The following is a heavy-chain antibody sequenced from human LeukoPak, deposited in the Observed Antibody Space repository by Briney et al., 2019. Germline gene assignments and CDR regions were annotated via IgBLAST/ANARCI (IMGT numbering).Heavy chain of an antibody. CDR1: GGSFSGYY. J-gene: IGHJ6*02. Sequence: SETLSLTCAVYGGSFSGYYWSWIRQPPGKGLEWIGYIYYSGSTYYNPSLKSRVTISVDTSKNQFSLKLSSVTAADTAVYYCARWFGARTGMDVWGQGTTVTVSS. D-gene: IGHD3-10*01. CDR3: ARWFGARTGMDV. V-gene: IGHV4-30-4*08. CDR2: IYYSGST.